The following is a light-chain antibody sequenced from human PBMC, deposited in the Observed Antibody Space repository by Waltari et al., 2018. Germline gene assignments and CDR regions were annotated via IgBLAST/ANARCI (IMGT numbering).Light chain of an antibody. CDR1: SRDVGGYNY. Sequence: QSALTQPASVSGSPGQSITISCTGTSRDVGGYNYVSWYQQYPGKAPKLMMYDVSKRPSGVSNRFPGSKSGNTASLTISGLQAEDEADYYCCSYAGSSTHVLFGGGTKLTVL. CDR2: DVS. CDR3: CSYAGSSTHVL. J-gene: IGLJ2*01. V-gene: IGLV2-23*02.